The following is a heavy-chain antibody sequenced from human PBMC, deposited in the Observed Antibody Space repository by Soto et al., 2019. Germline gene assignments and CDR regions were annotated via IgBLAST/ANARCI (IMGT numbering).Heavy chain of an antibody. D-gene: IGHD3-10*01. CDR2: IYYTGST. Sequence: QLQLQESGPGLVKPSETLSLACTVSSGSITSDSYNWDWIRQPPGKGLQRIGTIYYTGSTDYNPSIKSRVMISADTSKNQFALKLNSMTAADTAGYYCARFAGNAFDVWGHGTSVIVSP. CDR1: SGSITSDSYN. CDR3: ARFAGNAFDV. V-gene: IGHV4-39*01. J-gene: IGHJ3*01.